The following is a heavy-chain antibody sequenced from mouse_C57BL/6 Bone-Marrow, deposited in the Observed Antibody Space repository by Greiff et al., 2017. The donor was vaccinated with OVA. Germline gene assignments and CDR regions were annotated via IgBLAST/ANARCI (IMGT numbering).Heavy chain of an antibody. D-gene: IGHD1-1*01. CDR2: IYPGNSDT. J-gene: IGHJ2*01. Sequence: EVQLQQSGTVLARPGASVKMSCKTSGYTFTSYWMHWVKQRPGQGLEWIGAIYPGNSDTSYNQKFKGKAKLTAVTSASTAYMELSSLTNEDSAVYYCTPYYYVSSYNFDYWGQGTTLTVSS. CDR1: GYTFTSYW. V-gene: IGHV1-5*01. CDR3: TPYYYVSSYNFDY.